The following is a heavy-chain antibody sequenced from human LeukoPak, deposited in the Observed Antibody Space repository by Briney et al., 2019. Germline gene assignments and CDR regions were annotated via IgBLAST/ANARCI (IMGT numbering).Heavy chain of an antibody. CDR3: ANGGITIFGVVTNWFDP. D-gene: IGHD3-3*01. Sequence: ASVKVSCKASGYTFTSYGISWVRQAPGQGLEWMGWISAYNGNTNYAQKLQGRVTMTTDTSTSTAYMELRSLRSDDTAVYYCANGGITIFGVVTNWFDPWGQGTLVTVSS. CDR2: ISAYNGNT. CDR1: GYTFTSYG. V-gene: IGHV1-18*01. J-gene: IGHJ5*02.